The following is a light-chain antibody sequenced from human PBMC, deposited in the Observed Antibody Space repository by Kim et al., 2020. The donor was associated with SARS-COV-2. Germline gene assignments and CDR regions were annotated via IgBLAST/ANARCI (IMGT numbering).Light chain of an antibody. J-gene: IGKJ1*01. CDR2: DAS. V-gene: IGKV1-27*01. Sequence: DIQMTQSPSSLSASVGDRVTITCRASQGISSNVSWYQQKPGDVPKLLIYDASALLSGVPSRFSGSGSGTDFTLTISSLQPEDVATYYCQKDNGAPWTFGQGTKVEIK. CDR1: QGISSN. CDR3: QKDNGAPWT.